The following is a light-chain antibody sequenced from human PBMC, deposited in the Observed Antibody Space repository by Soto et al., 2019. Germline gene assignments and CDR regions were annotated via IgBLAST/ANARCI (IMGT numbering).Light chain of an antibody. CDR1: QSVSSN. CDR3: QQYNNWPQT. J-gene: IGKJ1*01. CDR2: GAS. V-gene: IGKV3-15*01. Sequence: EIVMTQSPATLSVSPGERATLSCRASQSVSSNLAWYRQKPGQPPRLLIYGASTRATGIPARFSGSGSGTEFTLTISSLQSEDFAVYYGQQYNNWPQTFGQGTKVEIK.